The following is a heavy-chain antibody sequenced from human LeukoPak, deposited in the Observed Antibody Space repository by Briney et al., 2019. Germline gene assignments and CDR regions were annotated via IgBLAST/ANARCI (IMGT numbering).Heavy chain of an antibody. CDR1: GGSFSGYF. Sequence: TPSETLSLTCAVYGGSFSGYFWSWIHQPPGKGLEWIGEINHSGRSNYNPSLKSRVTISVDTSKNQFSLKLSSVTAADTAVYYCALSFDYDSSGSVYWGQGTLVTVSS. D-gene: IGHD3-22*01. V-gene: IGHV4-34*01. CDR3: ALSFDYDSSGSVY. J-gene: IGHJ4*02. CDR2: INHSGRS.